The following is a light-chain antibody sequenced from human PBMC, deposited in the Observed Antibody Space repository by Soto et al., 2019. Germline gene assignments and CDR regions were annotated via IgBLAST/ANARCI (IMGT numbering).Light chain of an antibody. J-gene: IGKJ1*01. CDR1: QSISSW. CDR3: HQYNSYRT. V-gene: IGKV1-5*01. Sequence: DIQMTQSPSTLSASVGDRVTITCRASQSISSWLAWYQQKPGKAPKLLIYDASSLESGVPSRFSGSGSGTEFPLTISSLQPDDSATYYCHQYNSYRTFGQGTKVEIK. CDR2: DAS.